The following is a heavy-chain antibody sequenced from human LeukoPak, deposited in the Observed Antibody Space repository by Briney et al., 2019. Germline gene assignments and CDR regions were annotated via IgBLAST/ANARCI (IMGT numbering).Heavy chain of an antibody. CDR1: GYTFTSYG. CDR3: ARGATAARWLRDFWSGYSEYYFDY. J-gene: IGHJ4*02. V-gene: IGHV1-18*01. CDR2: ISAYNGNT. Sequence: ASVKVSCKASGYTFTSYGISWVRQAPGQGREWMGWISAYNGNTNYAQKLQGRVTMTTDTSPSTAYLELRSLRSDDTAVYYCARGATAARWLRDFWSGYSEYYFDYWGQGTLDTVSS. D-gene: IGHD3-3*01.